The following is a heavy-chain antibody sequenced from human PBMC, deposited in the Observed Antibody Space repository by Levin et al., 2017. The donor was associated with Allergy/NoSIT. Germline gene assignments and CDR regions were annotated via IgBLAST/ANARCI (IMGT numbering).Heavy chain of an antibody. D-gene: IGHD3-22*01. V-gene: IGHV3-66*01. CDR1: GFTVSSNY. J-gene: IGHJ4*02. Sequence: GESLKISCAASGFTVSSNYMSWVRQAPGKGLEWVSVIYSGGSTYYADSVKGRFTISRDNSKNTLYLQMNSLRAEDTAVYYCARAHTYYYDSSGYPSPYYFDYWGQGTLVTVSS. CDR2: IYSGGST. CDR3: ARAHTYYYDSSGYPSPYYFDY.